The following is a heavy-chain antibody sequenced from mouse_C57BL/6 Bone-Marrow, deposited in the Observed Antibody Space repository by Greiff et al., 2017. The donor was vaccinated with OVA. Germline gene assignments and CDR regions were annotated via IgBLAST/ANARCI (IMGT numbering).Heavy chain of an antibody. V-gene: IGHV1-63*01. D-gene: IGHD2-12*01. Sequence: VQLVESGAELVRPGTSVKMSCKASGYTFTNYWIGWAKQRPGHGLEWIGDISPGGGYTNYPEKFKGKATLTADKASSTAYLQFSSLTSEDSAIYYCAKSNGLLYGRYFDCWGTGTTVTGSS. CDR1: GYTFTNYW. CDR2: ISPGGGYT. J-gene: IGHJ1*03. CDR3: AKSNGLLYGRYFDC.